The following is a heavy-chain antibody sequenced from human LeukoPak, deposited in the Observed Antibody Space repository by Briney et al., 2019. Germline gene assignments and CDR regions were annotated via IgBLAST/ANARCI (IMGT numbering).Heavy chain of an antibody. CDR2: INSDGSST. V-gene: IGHV3-74*01. J-gene: IGHJ4*02. CDR3: ARLGSQGGVAALDY. CDR1: GFTFSSYW. Sequence: GGSLRLSCAASGFTFSSYWMHWVRHAPGKGLVWVSCINSDGSSTSYADSVKGRFTISRDNAKNTLYLQMNSLRAEDTAVYYCARLGSQGGVAALDYWGQGTLVTVSS. D-gene: IGHD6-25*01.